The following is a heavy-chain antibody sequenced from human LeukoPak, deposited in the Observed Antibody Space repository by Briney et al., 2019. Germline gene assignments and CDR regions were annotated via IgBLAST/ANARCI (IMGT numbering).Heavy chain of an antibody. CDR3: AKEKGRRVDLDY. CDR2: ISWNSGSI. D-gene: IGHD3-10*01. Sequence: GRSLRLSCAASGFTFDDYAMHWVRQAPGKGLEWVSGISWNSGSIGYADSVKGRFTISRDNAKNTLYLQMNSLRAEDTAVYYCAKEKGRRVDLDYWGQGTLVTVSS. V-gene: IGHV3-9*01. CDR1: GFTFDDYA. J-gene: IGHJ4*02.